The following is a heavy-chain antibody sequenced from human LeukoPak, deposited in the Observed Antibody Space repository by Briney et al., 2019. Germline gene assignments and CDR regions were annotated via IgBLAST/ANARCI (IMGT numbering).Heavy chain of an antibody. CDR3: ARAVGANLFYYGMDV. D-gene: IGHD1-26*01. J-gene: IGHJ6*02. V-gene: IGHV1-18*01. CDR2: ISAYNGNT. Sequence: ASVKVSCKASGYTFTSYGISWVRQAPGQGLEWMGWISAYNGNTNYAQKLQGRVTMTTDTSTSTAYMELRSLRSDDTAVYYCARAVGANLFYYGMDVWGQGTTVTVSS. CDR1: GYTFTSYG.